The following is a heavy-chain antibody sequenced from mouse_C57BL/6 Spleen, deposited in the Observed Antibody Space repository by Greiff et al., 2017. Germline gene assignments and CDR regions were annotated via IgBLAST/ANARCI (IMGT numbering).Heavy chain of an antibody. CDR3: ARETYYSKYFDY. Sequence: QVQLKQSGAELVKPGASVKMSCKASGYTFTSYWITWVKQRPGQGLEWIGDIYPASGSTNYNEKFKSKATLTVDTSSSTAYMQLSSLTSEDSAVXYCARETYYSKYFDYWGQGTTLTVSS. D-gene: IGHD2-5*01. CDR2: IYPASGST. V-gene: IGHV1-55*01. CDR1: GYTFTSYW. J-gene: IGHJ2*01.